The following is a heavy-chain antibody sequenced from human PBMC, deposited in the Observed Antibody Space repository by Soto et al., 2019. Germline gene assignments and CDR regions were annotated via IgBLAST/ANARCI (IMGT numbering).Heavy chain of an antibody. D-gene: IGHD6-13*01. J-gene: IGHJ4*02. Sequence: SETLSLTCVVSGGSISSTNWWTWFRQPPGKRLEWIGEIYHNGSPTYSPSLRGRATISVDKSNNQFSLRLRSVTAADTAVYYCARAPAPLYSSSWYYFNYWGQGTLVTVPS. CDR3: ARAPAPLYSSSWYYFNY. CDR2: IYHNGSP. V-gene: IGHV4-4*02. CDR1: GGSISSTNW.